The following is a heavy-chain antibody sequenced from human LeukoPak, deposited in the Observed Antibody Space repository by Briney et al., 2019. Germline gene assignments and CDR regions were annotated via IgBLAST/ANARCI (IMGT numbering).Heavy chain of an antibody. CDR1: GFTFSIYT. V-gene: IGHV3-21*01. CDR3: AELGITMIGGV. D-gene: IGHD3-10*02. CDR2: ISSSNSYI. Sequence: GGSLRLSCAASGFTFSIYTMNWVRQAPGKGLEWVSSISSSNSYIYYADSVKGRFTISRDNAKNSLSLQMNSLRAEDTAVYYCAELGITMIGGVWGKGTTVTISS. J-gene: IGHJ6*04.